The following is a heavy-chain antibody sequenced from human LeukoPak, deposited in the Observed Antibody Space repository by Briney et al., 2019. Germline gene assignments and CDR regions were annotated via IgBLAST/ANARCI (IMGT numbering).Heavy chain of an antibody. CDR3: ARGSKTFWENWFNP. CDR2: IYYSGST. CDR1: GGSISSSSYY. Sequence: SETLSLTCTVSGGSISSSSYYWGWIRQPPGKGLEWIGSIYYSGSTYYNPSLKSRVTISVDTSKNQFSLKLSSVTAADTAVYYCARGSKTFWENWFNPWGQGTLVTVSS. D-gene: IGHD3-16*01. J-gene: IGHJ5*02. V-gene: IGHV4-39*07.